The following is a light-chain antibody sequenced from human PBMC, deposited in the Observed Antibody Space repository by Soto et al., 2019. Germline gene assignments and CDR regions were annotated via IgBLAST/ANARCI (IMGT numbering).Light chain of an antibody. J-gene: IGKJ1*01. CDR3: QQYYSYWT. Sequence: EIVMTQSPATLSVSPGERVTLSCRASQSVSRFLAWYQQIPGQAPRLLIYDTSTRATGVPARFSGSGSGTEFSLTISSLQSEDFAVYYCQQYYSYWTFGQGTKVEIK. V-gene: IGKV3-15*01. CDR2: DTS. CDR1: QSVSRF.